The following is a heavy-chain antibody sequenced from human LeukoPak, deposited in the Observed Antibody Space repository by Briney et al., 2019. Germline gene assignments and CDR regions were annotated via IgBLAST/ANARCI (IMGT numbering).Heavy chain of an antibody. CDR2: ISSDGSNT. CDR1: GFTFSSYD. D-gene: IGHD2-15*01. J-gene: IGHJ4*02. CDR3: SKDRVEHCSGGNCYRNFDY. V-gene: IGHV3-30*18. Sequence: GRSLRLSCAASGFTFSSYDMHWVRQAPGKGLEWVTVISSDGSNTNYADSVKGRLTISRDNSKNTLNLQMNSLRPEGTAVYYCSKDRVEHCSGGNCYRNFDYWGQGTLVTVSS.